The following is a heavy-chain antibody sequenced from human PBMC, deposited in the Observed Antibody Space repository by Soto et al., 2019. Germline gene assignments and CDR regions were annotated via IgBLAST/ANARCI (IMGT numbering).Heavy chain of an antibody. CDR3: ARVGLRLIDY. D-gene: IGHD5-12*01. CDR1: GGSISIYY. V-gene: IGHV4-59*01. CDR2: IYYSGST. J-gene: IGHJ4*02. Sequence: SETLSLTCTVSGGSISIYYWSWIRHPPGKGLEWIGYIYYSGSTNYNPSLKSRVTISVDTSKNQFSLKLSSVTAADTAVYYCARVGLRLIDYWGQGTLVTVSS.